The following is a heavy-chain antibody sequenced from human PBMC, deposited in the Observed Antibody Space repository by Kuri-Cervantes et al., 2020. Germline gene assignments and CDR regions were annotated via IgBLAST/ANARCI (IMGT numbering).Heavy chain of an antibody. D-gene: IGHD3-3*01. CDR3: AKEVPYYDFWSGYYPYGMDV. V-gene: IGHV4-31*02. Sequence: LRLSCAASGFTFSSYSMNWIRQHPGKGLEWIGYVYYSGSTYYNPSLKSRVTISGDTSKNQFSLKPSSVTAADTAVYYCAKEVPYYDFWSGYYPYGMDVWGQGTTVTVSS. CDR2: VYYSGST. CDR1: GFTFSSYS. J-gene: IGHJ6*02.